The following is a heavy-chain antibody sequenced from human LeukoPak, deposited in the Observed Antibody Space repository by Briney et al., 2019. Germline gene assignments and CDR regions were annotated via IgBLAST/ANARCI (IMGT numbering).Heavy chain of an antibody. CDR3: AKGRAGNDYYDSSDY. Sequence: GGSLRLSCAASGFTFSSYEKNWVRQAPGKGRVEVSYISSSGSTIYYADSVKGRFTISRDNAKNTLYLQMNSLRAEDTAVYYCAKGRAGNDYYDSSDYWGQGTLVTVSS. J-gene: IGHJ4*02. V-gene: IGHV3-48*03. D-gene: IGHD3-22*01. CDR2: ISSSGSTI. CDR1: GFTFSSYE.